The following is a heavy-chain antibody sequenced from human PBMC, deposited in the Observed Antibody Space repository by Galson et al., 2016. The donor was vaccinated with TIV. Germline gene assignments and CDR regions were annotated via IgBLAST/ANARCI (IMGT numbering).Heavy chain of an antibody. CDR2: FNPDSGAT. CDR1: GYIFINYY. D-gene: IGHD5-18*01. V-gene: IGHV1-2*02. Sequence: SVKVSCKASGYIFINYYIHWVRQAPGQGLEWLGWFNPDSGATQYAQKFQGRVTMTRDTSISTAYMELSRLRSEDTAIYYCATDRNTAMDTYYYYYGVDVWGQGTTVTVSS. CDR3: ATDRNTAMDTYYYYYGVDV. J-gene: IGHJ6*02.